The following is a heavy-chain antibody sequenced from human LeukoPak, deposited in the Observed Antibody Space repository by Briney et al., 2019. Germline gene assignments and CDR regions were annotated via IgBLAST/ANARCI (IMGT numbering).Heavy chain of an antibody. D-gene: IGHD2-2*01. J-gene: IGHJ5*02. CDR1: GGSFSGYY. CDR2: INHSGST. V-gene: IGHV4-34*01. Sequence: SETLSLTCAVYGGSFSGYYWSWIRQPPGKGLEWIGEINHSGSTNYNPSLKSRATISVDTSKNQFSLKLSSVTAADTAVYTCAVLLGYCSSTSCPHYNWFDPWGQGTLVTVSS. CDR3: AVLLGYCSSTSCPHYNWFDP.